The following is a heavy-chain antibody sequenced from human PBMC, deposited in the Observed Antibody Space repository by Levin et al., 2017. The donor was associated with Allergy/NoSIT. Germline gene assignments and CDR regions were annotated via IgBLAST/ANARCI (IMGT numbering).Heavy chain of an antibody. V-gene: IGHV1-2*02. D-gene: IGHD2-15*01. CDR1: GYTFTGYY. CDR2: INPNSGGT. J-gene: IGHJ6*03. CDR3: ARDVVVVVAAKNYYYYYMDG. Sequence: PGESLKISCKASGYTFTGYYMHWVRQAPGQGLEWMGWINPNSGGTNYAQKFQGRVTMTRDTSISTAYMELSRLRSDDTAVYYCARDVVVVVAAKNYYYYYMDGWGKGTTVTVSS.